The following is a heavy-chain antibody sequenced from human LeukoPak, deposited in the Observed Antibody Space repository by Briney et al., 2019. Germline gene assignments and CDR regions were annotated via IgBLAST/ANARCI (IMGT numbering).Heavy chain of an antibody. CDR2: VSPGGDKT. J-gene: IGHJ3*01. CDR3: AREKAVARSSGWHAFDV. D-gene: IGHD6-19*01. V-gene: IGHV3-23*01. Sequence: GGSLRLSCAASGFTFSSHAMSWARQAPGEGLQWVSAVSPGGDKTYCADSVKGRFTVSRDNSRNTLYLQMNSLRADDTAVYFCAREKAVARSSGWHAFDVWGQGSLVTVS. CDR1: GFTFSSHA.